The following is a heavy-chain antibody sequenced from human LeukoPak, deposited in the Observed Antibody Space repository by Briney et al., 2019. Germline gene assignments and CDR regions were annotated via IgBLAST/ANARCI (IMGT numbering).Heavy chain of an antibody. CDR1: GGSISSSSYY. J-gene: IGHJ4*02. CDR2: IYYSGST. Sequence: PSETLSLTCTVSGGSISSSSYYWGWIRQPPGKGLEWIGSIYYSGSTYYNPSLTSRVTISIDTSKNQFSLKLSSVTAADTAVYYCARDVSITLIRGVTFDYWGQGTLVTASS. V-gene: IGHV4-39*07. CDR3: ARDVSITLIRGVTFDY. D-gene: IGHD3-10*01.